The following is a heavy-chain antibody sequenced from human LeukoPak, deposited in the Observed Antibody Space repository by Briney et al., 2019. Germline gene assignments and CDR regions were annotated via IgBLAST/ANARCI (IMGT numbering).Heavy chain of an antibody. Sequence: GASVKVSCKASGYTFTSYGISWVRQAPGQGLEWMGWISAYNGNTNYAQKLQGRVTMTTDTSTSTAYMELRSLRSDDTAVYYCASQTQSMEEYCSNTSCYIGLDYYYYMDVWGKGTTVTVSS. V-gene: IGHV1-18*01. J-gene: IGHJ6*03. CDR1: GYTFTSYG. CDR2: ISAYNGNT. D-gene: IGHD2-2*02. CDR3: ASQTQSMEEYCSNTSCYIGLDYYYYMDV.